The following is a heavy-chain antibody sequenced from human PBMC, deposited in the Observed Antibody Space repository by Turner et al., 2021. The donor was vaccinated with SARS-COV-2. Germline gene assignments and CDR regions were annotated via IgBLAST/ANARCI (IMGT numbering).Heavy chain of an antibody. V-gene: IGHV4-39*01. J-gene: IGHJ4*02. D-gene: IGHD5-12*01. CDR1: GGSISRSTYY. CDR2: IYYSGIT. Sequence: QLQLQESGPGLVKPSETLSLTCTVSGGSISRSTYYWGWIRQPPGKGLEWIGSIYYSGITYYNPSLKSRVTISVDTSKNQFSLKLSSVTAADTAVYYCATTPWLRGHFDYWGQGTLVTVSS. CDR3: ATTPWLRGHFDY.